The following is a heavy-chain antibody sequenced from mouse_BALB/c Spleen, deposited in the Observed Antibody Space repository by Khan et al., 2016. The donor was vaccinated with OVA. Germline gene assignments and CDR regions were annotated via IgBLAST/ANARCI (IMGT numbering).Heavy chain of an antibody. CDR1: GYTFTSYW. V-gene: IGHV1S41*01. D-gene: IGHD1-1*01. Sequence: DLVRPGASVKLSCKASGYTFTSYWINWVQQRPGQGLEWIGRIAPGSGSTYYTEMFKGKVTLTVDPSSSTAYIQLSSLSYEDSAVFVGTRENYYSRTWYAMDYWGQGTSGTVSS. J-gene: IGHJ4*01. CDR2: IAPGSGST. CDR3: TRENYYSRTWYAMDY.